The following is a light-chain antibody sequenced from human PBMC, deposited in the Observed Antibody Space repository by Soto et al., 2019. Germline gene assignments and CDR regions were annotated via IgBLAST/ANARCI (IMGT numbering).Light chain of an antibody. CDR3: QQYNNWPT. Sequence: EIVMTQSPATLSVSPGERATLSCRASQSVSSNLAWYQQKPGQAPRLLIYGASTRATGVPARFSGSGSGTEFTLTIRSLQSEDFAVYVYQQYNNWPTFGQGTKVEIK. V-gene: IGKV3-15*01. J-gene: IGKJ1*01. CDR2: GAS. CDR1: QSVSSN.